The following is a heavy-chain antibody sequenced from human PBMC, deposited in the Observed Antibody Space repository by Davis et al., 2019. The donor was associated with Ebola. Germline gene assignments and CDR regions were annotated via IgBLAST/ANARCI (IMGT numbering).Heavy chain of an antibody. CDR3: ARDGPTMYYYDSSGYDFDY. J-gene: IGHJ4*02. V-gene: IGHV1-8*01. CDR1: GYTFTSYD. D-gene: IGHD3-22*01. Sequence: AASVKVSCKASGYTFTSYDINWVRQATGQGLEWMGWMNPNSGNTGYAQKFQGRVTMTRNTSISTAYMELSSLRSDDTAVYYCARDGPTMYYYDSSGYDFDYWGQGTLVTVSS. CDR2: MNPNSGNT.